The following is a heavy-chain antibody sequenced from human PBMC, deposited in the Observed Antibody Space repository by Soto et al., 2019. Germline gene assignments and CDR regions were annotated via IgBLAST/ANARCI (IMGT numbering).Heavy chain of an antibody. Sequence: QMQLQESGPGLVKPSETLSLTCTVSGGSISSGDYYWTWVRQHPGKGLECLGYIYASGRTYYTPSLKRRVSISVDTSKNQFSLKLSSVAAADTAVYYCARIPTFYGILGGSDETWGQGILVTVSS. V-gene: IGHV4-31*03. CDR1: GGSISSGDYY. D-gene: IGHD3-9*01. CDR2: IYASGRT. J-gene: IGHJ4*02. CDR3: ARIPTFYGILGGSDET.